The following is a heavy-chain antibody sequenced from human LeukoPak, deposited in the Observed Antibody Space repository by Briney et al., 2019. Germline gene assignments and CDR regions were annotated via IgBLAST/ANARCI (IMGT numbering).Heavy chain of an antibody. V-gene: IGHV3-11*01. D-gene: IGHD5/OR15-5a*01. J-gene: IGHJ3*02. Sequence: NPGGSLRLSCAASGFTFSDYYMSWIRQAPGKGLEWVSYISSSGSTIYYADSVKGRFTISRDNAKISLYLQMNSLRAEDTAVYYCARGEDLVYNAFDIWGQGTMVTVSS. CDR3: ARGEDLVYNAFDI. CDR2: ISSSGSTI. CDR1: GFTFSDYY.